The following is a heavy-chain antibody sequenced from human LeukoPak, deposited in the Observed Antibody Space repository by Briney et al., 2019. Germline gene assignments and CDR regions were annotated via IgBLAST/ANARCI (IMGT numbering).Heavy chain of an antibody. Sequence: SETLSLTCTVSGGSISSYYWSWIRQPPGKGLEWIGYIYYSGSTNYNPSLKSRVTISVDTSKNQFSLKLSSVTAADSAVYYCARHAWLGSGWEVPIHYFDYWGQGTLVTVSS. CDR1: GGSISSYY. V-gene: IGHV4-59*08. CDR2: IYYSGST. CDR3: ARHAWLGSGWEVPIHYFDY. D-gene: IGHD6-19*01. J-gene: IGHJ4*02.